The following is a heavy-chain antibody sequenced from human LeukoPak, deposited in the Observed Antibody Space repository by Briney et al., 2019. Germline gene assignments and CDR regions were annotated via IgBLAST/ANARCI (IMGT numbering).Heavy chain of an antibody. Sequence: GGSLRLSCAASGFIFSGSVIHWVRQASGKGLEWVGRIRSKVNSYATAYIASVEGRFTISRDDSKNTAFLQMNSLKTEDTAVYYCTSSRDGYDFVDLWGQGTLVTVSS. J-gene: IGHJ4*02. CDR2: IRSKVNSYAT. D-gene: IGHD5-24*01. V-gene: IGHV3-73*01. CDR3: TSSRDGYDFVDL. CDR1: GFIFSGSV.